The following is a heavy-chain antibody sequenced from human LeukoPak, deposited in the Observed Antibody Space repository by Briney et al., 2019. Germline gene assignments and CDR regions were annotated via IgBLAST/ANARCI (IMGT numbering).Heavy chain of an antibody. V-gene: IGHV4-59*01. D-gene: IGHD3-10*01. Sequence: SETLSLTCTVSGGSISSYYWSWIRQPPGKGLEWIGYMSYTGNTNYSPSLKSRITISVDTSKNQFSLKLSSVTAADTAVYYCARLGGFAELFHPYFDYWGQGTLVTISS. CDR2: MSYTGNT. J-gene: IGHJ4*02. CDR3: ARLGGFAELFHPYFDY. CDR1: GGSISSYY.